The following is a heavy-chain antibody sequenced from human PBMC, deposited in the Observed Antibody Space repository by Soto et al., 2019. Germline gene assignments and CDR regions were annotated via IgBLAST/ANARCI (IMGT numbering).Heavy chain of an antibody. V-gene: IGHV4-31*03. CDR1: GGSISSGGYY. J-gene: IGHJ4*02. CDR2: IHYSGTT. Sequence: QVQLQESGPGLVKPSQTLSLTCSVSGGSISSGGYYWSWIRQHPGEGLEWIGYIHYSGTTYYNPSLKSRVAISVDTSENQFSLRLTSVTAADTAVYYCARVRERTWDYFDYWGQGTLVTVSS. CDR3: ARVRERTWDYFDY.